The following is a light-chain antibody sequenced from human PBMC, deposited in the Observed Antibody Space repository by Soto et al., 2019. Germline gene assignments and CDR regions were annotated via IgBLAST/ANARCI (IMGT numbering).Light chain of an antibody. CDR2: GAS. J-gene: IGKJ2*01. Sequence: ETVLTQSPGTLSLSPGERATLSCRASQSISSTHLAWYQQKSGQAPRLLIYGASSRATGIPDRFSGSGSGTDFTLTITRLEPEDFAVYYCHQYGNSDMDPFGQGTKLEIK. CDR1: QSISSTH. V-gene: IGKV3-20*01. CDR3: HQYGNSDMDP.